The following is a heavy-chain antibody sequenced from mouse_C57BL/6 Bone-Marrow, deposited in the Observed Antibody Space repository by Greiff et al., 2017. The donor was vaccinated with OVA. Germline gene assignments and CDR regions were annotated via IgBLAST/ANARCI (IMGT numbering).Heavy chain of an antibody. V-gene: IGHV14-4*01. CDR3: TCYYDGSYWYFDV. CDR1: GFNIKDDY. CDR2: IDPENGDT. Sequence: VQLKQSGAELVRPGASVKLSCTASGFNIKDDYMHWVKQRPEQGLEWIGWIDPENGDTEYASKFQGKATITADTSSNTAYLQLSSLTSEDTAVYYCTCYYDGSYWYFDVWGTGTTVTVSS. D-gene: IGHD1-1*01. J-gene: IGHJ1*03.